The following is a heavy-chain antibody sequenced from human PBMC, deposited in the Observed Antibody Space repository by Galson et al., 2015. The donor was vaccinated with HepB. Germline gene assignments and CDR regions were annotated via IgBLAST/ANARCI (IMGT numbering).Heavy chain of an antibody. CDR3: ATDPYLYIALAGTMAGFDY. CDR1: GVTFSNYG. D-gene: IGHD6-19*01. J-gene: IGHJ4*02. Sequence: SLRLSCAASGVTFSNYGFHWVRQAPGKGLEWVTVISYDGRNKYYADSVKGRFTISRDNSKNMVYLQMNSLRAEDTALYYCATDPYLYIALAGTMAGFDYWGQGTLVTVSS. V-gene: IGHV3-30*03. CDR2: ISYDGRNK.